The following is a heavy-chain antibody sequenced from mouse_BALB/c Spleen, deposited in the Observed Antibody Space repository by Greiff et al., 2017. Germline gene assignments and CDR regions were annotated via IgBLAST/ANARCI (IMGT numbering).Heavy chain of an antibody. CDR3: ARMGYYDGYYSYAMDY. Sequence: VKLVESGPELVKPGASVKISCKASGYAFSSSWMNWVKQRPGQGLEWIGRIYPGDGDTNYNGKFKGKATLTADKSSSTAYMQLSSLTSVDSAVYFCARMGYYDGYYSYAMDYWGQGTSVTVSS. J-gene: IGHJ4*01. CDR1: GYAFSSSW. V-gene: IGHV1-82*01. CDR2: IYPGDGDT. D-gene: IGHD2-3*01.